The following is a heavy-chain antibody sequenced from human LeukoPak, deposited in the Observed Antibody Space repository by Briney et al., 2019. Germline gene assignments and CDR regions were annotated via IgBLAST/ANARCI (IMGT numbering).Heavy chain of an antibody. J-gene: IGHJ4*02. D-gene: IGHD1-26*01. CDR3: TRDTEGSLDY. CDR2: IKQDGSTK. Sequence: GGSLRLSCAASGFTFTNSWMAWVRQAPGKGLEWVANIKQDGSTKHYADSLKGRFTISRDNPRNSLYLQMNNPRADDTAVYYCTRDTEGSLDYWGQGILVTVAS. V-gene: IGHV3-7*01. CDR1: GFTFTNSW.